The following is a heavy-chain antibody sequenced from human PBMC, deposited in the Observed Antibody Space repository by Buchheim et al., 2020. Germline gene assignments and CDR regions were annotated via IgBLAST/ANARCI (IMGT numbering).Heavy chain of an antibody. CDR1: GFTFSTFW. CDR2: IKQDGSDK. Sequence: EVQLVESGGGLVQPGGSLRLSCAASGFTFSTFWMSWVRQAPGKGLEWVANIKQDGSDKYYVDSVRGRFTISRDNAKNSLYLQMNSLRDEDTAVYYWAKSHLRVYDVFNLWGQGT. CDR3: AKSHLRVYDVFNL. V-gene: IGHV3-7*01. J-gene: IGHJ3*01. D-gene: IGHD6-13*01.